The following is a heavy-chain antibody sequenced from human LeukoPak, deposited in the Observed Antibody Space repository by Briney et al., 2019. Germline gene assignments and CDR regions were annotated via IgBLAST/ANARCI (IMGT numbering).Heavy chain of an antibody. CDR1: GGSVSSGSYY. CDR2: IYYSGST. CDR3: ARDHLSGIAVAGDY. V-gene: IGHV4-61*01. D-gene: IGHD6-19*01. Sequence: SETLSLTCTVSGGSVSSGSYYWSWIGQPPGKGLEWIGYIYYSGSTNYNPSLKSRVTISVDTSKNQFSLKLSSVTAADTAVYYCARDHLSGIAVAGDYWGQGTLVTVSS. J-gene: IGHJ4*02.